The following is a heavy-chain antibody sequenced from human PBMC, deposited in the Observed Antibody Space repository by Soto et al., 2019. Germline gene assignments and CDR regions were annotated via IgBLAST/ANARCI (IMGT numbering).Heavy chain of an antibody. D-gene: IGHD3-22*01. CDR1: WGPVGSGGYH. CDR3: ARHDYSDRAFDL. CDR2: IQYSGDT. Sequence: SETLSPTCIVSWGPVGSGGYHWSWIRQPPGNALEWIGYIQYSGDTNYNSSLKSRVTISVDMSRNRFSLKLTSVTAADPAFYYCARHDYSDRAFDLWGQGTMVTVSS. J-gene: IGHJ3*01. V-gene: IGHV4-61*08.